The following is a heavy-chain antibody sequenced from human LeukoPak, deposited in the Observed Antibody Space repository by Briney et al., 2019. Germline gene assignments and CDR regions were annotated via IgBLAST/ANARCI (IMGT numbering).Heavy chain of an antibody. J-gene: IGHJ4*02. Sequence: WGSLRLSCAASGFTFSSYSMNWVRQTPEKGLEWVSYISNSGDTKDYVDSVKGRFTISRDNGKNSLYLQMSSLRVEDTAVYYCTRTFGNWGQGTLVTVSS. V-gene: IGHV3-48*01. CDR1: GFTFSSYS. CDR2: ISNSGDTK. CDR3: TRTFGN.